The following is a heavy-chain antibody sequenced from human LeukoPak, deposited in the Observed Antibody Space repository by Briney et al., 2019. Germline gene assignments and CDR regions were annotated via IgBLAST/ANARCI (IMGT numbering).Heavy chain of an antibody. CDR2: IKQDGSEK. V-gene: IGHV3-7*03. CDR3: ARDREYCSGGSCSYYYYYYYMDV. J-gene: IGHJ6*03. D-gene: IGHD2-15*01. Sequence: GGSLRLSCAASGFTFSSYWMSWVRQAPGKGLEWVANIKQDGSEKYYVDSVRGRFTISRDNAKNSLYLQMNSLRAEDTALYYCARDREYCSGGSCSYYYYYYYMDVWGKGTTVTVSS. CDR1: GFTFSSYW.